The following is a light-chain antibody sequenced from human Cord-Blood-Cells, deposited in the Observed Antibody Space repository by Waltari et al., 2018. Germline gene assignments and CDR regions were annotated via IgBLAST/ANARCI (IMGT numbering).Light chain of an antibody. CDR1: SSNIVRNY. CDR3: AAWDDSLSGWV. CDR2: RNN. V-gene: IGLV1-47*01. J-gene: IGLJ3*02. Sequence: QSVLTQPPSASGTPGQRVTISCSGSSSNIVRNYVYWYQQLPGTAPKLLIYRNNQRPSGVPDRFSGSKAGTSASLAISGLRSEDEADYYCAAWDDSLSGWVFGGGTKLTVL.